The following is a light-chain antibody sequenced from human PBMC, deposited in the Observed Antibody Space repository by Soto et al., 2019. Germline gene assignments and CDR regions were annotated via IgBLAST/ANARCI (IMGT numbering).Light chain of an antibody. J-gene: IGLJ3*02. V-gene: IGLV1-47*01. CDR2: RDD. Sequence: QSVLTQPPSASTTPGQRVTIFCSGGISNIGSKYVYWYQHLPGAAPKLLIYRDDQRPSGVPDRFSGSKSGTSASLAISGLRSEDGADYYCAAWDDSLNAWVFGGGTKLTVL. CDR1: ISNIGSKY. CDR3: AAWDDSLNAWV.